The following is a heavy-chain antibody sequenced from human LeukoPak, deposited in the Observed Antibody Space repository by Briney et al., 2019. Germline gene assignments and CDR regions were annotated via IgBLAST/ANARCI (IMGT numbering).Heavy chain of an antibody. CDR1: GFTFSSYG. D-gene: IGHD6-13*01. J-gene: IGHJ4*02. CDR3: ARDPSSWSSSWNDY. CDR2: IWYDGSNK. V-gene: IGHV3-33*01. Sequence: GGSLTLTCAASGFTFSSYGMHWVRQPPGKGLEWVAVIWYDGSNKYYADSVKGRFTISRNNSKNTLYLQMNSLRAEDTAVYYCARDPSSWSSSWNDYWGQGTLVTVSS.